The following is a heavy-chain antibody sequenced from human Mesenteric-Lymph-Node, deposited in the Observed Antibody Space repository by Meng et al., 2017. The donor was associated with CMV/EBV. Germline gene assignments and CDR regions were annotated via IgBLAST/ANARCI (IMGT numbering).Heavy chain of an antibody. V-gene: IGHV1-18*01. CDR2: ISVYNGNT. CDR3: ARGGGYCSGGNCHHLFNY. CDR1: GYTFSNYG. Sequence: ASVKVSCKASGYTFSNYGISWVRQAPGQGLEWMGWISVYNGNTNYAQKLQGRVTMTTDTSTSTAYMELRSLRSDDTAVYYCARGGGYCSGGNCHHLFNYWGQGTLVTVSS. J-gene: IGHJ4*02. D-gene: IGHD2-15*01.